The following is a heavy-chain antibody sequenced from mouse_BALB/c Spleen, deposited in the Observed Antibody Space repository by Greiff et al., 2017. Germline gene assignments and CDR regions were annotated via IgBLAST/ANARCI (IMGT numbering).Heavy chain of an antibody. CDR2: ISYSGST. CDR3: ASKKYGNSWFAY. J-gene: IGHJ3*01. V-gene: IGHV3-8*02. D-gene: IGHD2-10*02. Sequence: EVQLQQSGPSLVKPSQTLSLTCSVTGDSITSGYWNWIRKFPGNKLEYMGYISYSGSTYYNPSLKSRISITRDTSKNQYYLQLNSVTTEDTATYYCASKKYGNSWFAYWGQGTLVTVSA. CDR1: GDSITSGY.